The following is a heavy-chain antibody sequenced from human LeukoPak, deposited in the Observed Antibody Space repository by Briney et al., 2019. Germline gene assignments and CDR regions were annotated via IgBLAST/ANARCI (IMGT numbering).Heavy chain of an antibody. Sequence: SETLSLTCAVSGGSISSGGYSWSWIRQPPGKGLEWIVYIYHSGSTYYNPSLKSRVTISVDRSKNQFSLKLSSVTAADTAVYYCARAGYGYSGYDWAFDYWGQGTLVTVSS. J-gene: IGHJ4*02. D-gene: IGHD5-12*01. CDR2: IYHSGST. CDR1: GGSISSGGYS. CDR3: ARAGYGYSGYDWAFDY. V-gene: IGHV4-30-2*01.